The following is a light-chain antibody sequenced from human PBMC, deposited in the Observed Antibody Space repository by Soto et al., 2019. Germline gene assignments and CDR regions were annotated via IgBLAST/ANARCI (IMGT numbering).Light chain of an antibody. CDR2: DVS. J-gene: IGLJ1*01. V-gene: IGLV2-14*01. CDR1: SSDVGGYNY. Sequence: QSVLTQPASVSGSPGQSITISCTGTSSDVGGYNYVSWYQQHSGKAPKLMIYDVSNRPSGVSNRFSGSKSGNTASLTISGLQAEDEADYYCSSYTSSSTLDVFGTGTKVPVL. CDR3: SSYTSSSTLDV.